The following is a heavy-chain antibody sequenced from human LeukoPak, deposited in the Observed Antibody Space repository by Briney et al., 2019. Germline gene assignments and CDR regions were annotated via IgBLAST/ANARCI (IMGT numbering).Heavy chain of an antibody. CDR2: IYYSGST. Sequence: SETLSLTCTVSGGSISSSSYYWGWIRQPPGEGLEWIGSIYYSGSTYYNPSLKSRVIISVDTSKNQFSLKLSSVTAADTAVYYCASLWFGELLYNWFDPWGQGTLVTVSS. J-gene: IGHJ5*02. D-gene: IGHD3-10*01. CDR3: ASLWFGELLYNWFDP. CDR1: GGSISSSSYY. V-gene: IGHV4-39*01.